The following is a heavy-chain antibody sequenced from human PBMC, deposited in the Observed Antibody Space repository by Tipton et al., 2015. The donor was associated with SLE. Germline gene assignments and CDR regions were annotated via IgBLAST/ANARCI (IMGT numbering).Heavy chain of an antibody. CDR2: IYHSGST. CDR1: GGSISSGGYY. V-gene: IGHV4-39*07. J-gene: IGHJ4*02. CDR3: VRAGDCSSASCYCFDY. Sequence: TLSITCTVSGGSISSGGYYWSWIRQHPGKGLEWIGSIYHSGSTYYNPSLKRRVTISVDTSKNHFSLKLSPVTAADTAVYYCVRAGDCSSASCYCFDYWGQGTLVPVSS. D-gene: IGHD2-2*01.